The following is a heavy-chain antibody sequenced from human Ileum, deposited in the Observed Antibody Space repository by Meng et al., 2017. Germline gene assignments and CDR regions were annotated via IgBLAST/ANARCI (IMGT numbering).Heavy chain of an antibody. Sequence: QVQLQESGPGPVKPSQTLSLNCTVSGGSITSGDYYWRWIRQPPGKGLEWIGYIFYTGATYSNPSLKSRVTVSLDTSKSQFSLKLSSVTAADTAIYYCVSERRRSYFFDYWGQGTLVTVSS. CDR3: VSERRRSYFFDY. CDR2: IFYTGAT. CDR1: GGSITSGDYY. J-gene: IGHJ4*02. V-gene: IGHV4-30-4*01.